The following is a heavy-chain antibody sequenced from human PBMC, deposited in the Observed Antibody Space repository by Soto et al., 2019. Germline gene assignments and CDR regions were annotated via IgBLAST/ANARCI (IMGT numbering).Heavy chain of an antibody. V-gene: IGHV5-51*01. D-gene: IGHD3-3*01. Sequence: GESLKISCKGSGYSFSSYRIGWVRQMPGKGLEWMGFIYPAASDTRYSPSFQGQVTISADKSINSVYLQWSSLKASDTATYYCARLGFNYDFLSGYYNVHHNYGIDVWGQGTTVTVS. CDR3: ARLGFNYDFLSGYYNVHHNYGIDV. J-gene: IGHJ6*02. CDR2: IYPAASDT. CDR1: GYSFSSYR.